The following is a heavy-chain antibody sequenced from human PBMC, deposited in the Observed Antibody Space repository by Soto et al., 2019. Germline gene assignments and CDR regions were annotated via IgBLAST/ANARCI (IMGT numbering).Heavy chain of an antibody. D-gene: IGHD3-16*02. Sequence: QVQLQQWGAGLLKPSETLSLTCAVYGGSFSGYYWSWIRQPPGKGLEWIGEINHSGSTNYNPSLKSRVTISVDTSKNQFSLKLSSVTAADTAVYYCARGRGSGFVWGSYRLNWFDPWGQGTLVTVSS. CDR3: ARGRGSGFVWGSYRLNWFDP. J-gene: IGHJ5*02. CDR1: GGSFSGYY. CDR2: INHSGST. V-gene: IGHV4-34*01.